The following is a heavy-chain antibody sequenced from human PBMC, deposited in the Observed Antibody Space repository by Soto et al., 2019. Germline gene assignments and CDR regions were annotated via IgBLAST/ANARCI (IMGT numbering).Heavy chain of an antibody. D-gene: IGHD1-26*01. J-gene: IGHJ6*02. Sequence: QVQLVQSGAEVKKPGSSVKVSCKASGGTFSSYAISWVRQAPGQGLEWMGGIIPIFGTANYAQKFQGRVTITADESPSTAYMELSSLRSEDMAVYYCARGIFDSGSYYHYYYGMDVWGQGTTVTVSS. V-gene: IGHV1-69*12. CDR3: ARGIFDSGSYYHYYYGMDV. CDR1: GGTFSSYA. CDR2: IIPIFGTA.